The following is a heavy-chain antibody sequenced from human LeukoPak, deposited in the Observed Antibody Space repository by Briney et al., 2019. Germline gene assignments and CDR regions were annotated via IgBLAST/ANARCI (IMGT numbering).Heavy chain of an antibody. CDR1: GFTFSSYG. D-gene: IGHD3-16*02. CDR2: ISYDGSNE. V-gene: IGHV3-30*18. Sequence: PGGSLRLSCAASGFTFSSYGMHWVRQAPGKGMEWVAVISYDGSNEYYADSVKGRFTISRDNSKNTLYLQMNSLRAEDTAVYYCAKGGGSYYDYVWGSYRFSVFDYWGQGTLVTVSS. CDR3: AKGGGSYYDYVWGSYRFSVFDY. J-gene: IGHJ4*02.